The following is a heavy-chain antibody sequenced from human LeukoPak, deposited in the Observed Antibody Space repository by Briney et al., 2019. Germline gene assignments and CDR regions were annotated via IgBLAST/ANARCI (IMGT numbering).Heavy chain of an antibody. V-gene: IGHV3-33*01. D-gene: IGHD3-3*01. CDR1: GFTFSHFA. CDR3: ARDAPAGFWSGSVFFDY. J-gene: IGHJ4*02. CDR2: IWYDGTHG. Sequence: GGSLRLSCAASGFTFSHFAMHWVRQTPGTGLQWVASIWYDGTHGNYVDSVKGRFTISRDNAKSSLYLQMNSLRAEDTAVYYCARDAPAGFWSGSVFFDYWGQGTPVTVSS.